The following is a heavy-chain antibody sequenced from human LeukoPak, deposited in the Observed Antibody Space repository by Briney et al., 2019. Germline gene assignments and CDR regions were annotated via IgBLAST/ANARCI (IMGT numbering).Heavy chain of an antibody. CDR2: INWNGGST. CDR3: VIVDIADLYFGMDV. D-gene: IGHD5-12*01. Sequence: GGSLRLSCTASGFTFDDYGMSWVRQAPGKGLGWVSGINWNGGSTGYVDSVKGRFTISRDNAKNSLSLQMNSLRDEDSALYHCVIVDIADLYFGMDVWGQGTTVIVSS. J-gene: IGHJ6*02. V-gene: IGHV3-20*01. CDR1: GFTFDDYG.